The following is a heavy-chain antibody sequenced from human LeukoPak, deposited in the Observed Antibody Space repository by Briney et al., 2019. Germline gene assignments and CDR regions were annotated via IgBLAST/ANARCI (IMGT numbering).Heavy chain of an antibody. J-gene: IGHJ4*02. D-gene: IGHD2-15*01. CDR1: GFALSSYA. Sequence: GGSLRLSCAASGFALSSYAMSWVRQAPGKGLEWVSATSSSDAGTYHAESVRGRFTISRDNSKNTLYLQMNSLRADDAAVYYCARAPVTSCRGAFCYPFDIWGQGTLVAVSS. CDR2: TSSSDAGT. CDR3: ARAPVTSCRGAFCYPFDI. V-gene: IGHV3-23*01.